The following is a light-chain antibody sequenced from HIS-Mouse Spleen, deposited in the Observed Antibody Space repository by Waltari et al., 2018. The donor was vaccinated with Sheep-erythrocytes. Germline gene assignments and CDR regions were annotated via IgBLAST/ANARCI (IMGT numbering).Light chain of an antibody. CDR1: KLGDKY. CDR3: QAWDSSKGV. Sequence: SYELTQPPSVSVSPGQTASITCSGDKLGDKYACWYQQKPGQSPVLVIYQDSKRPSGIPERCAGSNSGNTATLTISGTQAMDEADYYCQAWDSSKGVFGTGTKVTVL. J-gene: IGLJ1*01. CDR2: QDS. V-gene: IGLV3-1*01.